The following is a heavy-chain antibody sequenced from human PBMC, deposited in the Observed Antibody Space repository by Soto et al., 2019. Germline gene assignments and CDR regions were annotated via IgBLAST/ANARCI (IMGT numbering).Heavy chain of an antibody. CDR3: ATDRNWFDP. CDR1: GLTFTTAW. CDR2: IKSETEGGAT. V-gene: IGHV3-15*01. Sequence: GGSLRLSCAASGLTFTTAWMSWVRQAPGKGPEWLGRIKSETEGGATEYAAPVKGRFTISRDDSRNMMWLQMNSLKTEDTAVYYCATDRNWFDPWGQGTQVTVSS. J-gene: IGHJ5*02.